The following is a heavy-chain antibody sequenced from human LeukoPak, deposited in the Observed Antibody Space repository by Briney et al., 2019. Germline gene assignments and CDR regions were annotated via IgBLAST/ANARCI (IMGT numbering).Heavy chain of an antibody. Sequence: GGSLGLSCAASGFTFSSYAMHWVRQAPGKGLEWVAVISYDGSNKYYADSVKGRFTISRDNSKNTLYLQMNSLRAEDTAVYYCARTVYGDYEYYFDYWGQGTLVTVSS. V-gene: IGHV3-30-3*01. D-gene: IGHD4-17*01. J-gene: IGHJ4*02. CDR2: ISYDGSNK. CDR1: GFTFSSYA. CDR3: ARTVYGDYEYYFDY.